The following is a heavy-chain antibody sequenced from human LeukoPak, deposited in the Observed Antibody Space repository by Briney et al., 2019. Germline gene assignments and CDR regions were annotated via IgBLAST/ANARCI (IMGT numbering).Heavy chain of an antibody. CDR2: IYPGDSDT. CDR1: GYSFTSYW. J-gene: IGHJ4*02. CDR3: ARGRGYSANYFDY. D-gene: IGHD2-15*01. V-gene: IGHV5-51*01. Sequence: GESLKISCKGSGYSFTSYWIAWVRQMPGKGLEWMGIIYPGDSDTRYSPSFQGQVTISADKSINTAYLQWSSLKASDTAMYYCARGRGYSANYFDYWGQETLVTVSS.